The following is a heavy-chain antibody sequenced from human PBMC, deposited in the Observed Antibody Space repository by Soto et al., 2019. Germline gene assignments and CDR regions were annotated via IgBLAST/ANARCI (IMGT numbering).Heavy chain of an antibody. Sequence: ASVKVSCKASGYTFTSYGISWVRQATGQGLEWMGWISAYNGNTNYAQKLQGRVTMTTDTSTSTAYMELRSLRSDDTAVYYCARDLNSWLVSTFDYWGQGTLVTVSS. D-gene: IGHD6-6*01. CDR1: GYTFTSYG. CDR3: ARDLNSWLVSTFDY. J-gene: IGHJ4*02. V-gene: IGHV1-18*01. CDR2: ISAYNGNT.